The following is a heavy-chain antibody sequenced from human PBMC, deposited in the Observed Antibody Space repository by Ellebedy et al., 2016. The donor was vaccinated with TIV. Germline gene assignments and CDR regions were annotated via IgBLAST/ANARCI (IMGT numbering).Heavy chain of an antibody. CDR2: ISSSSGTI. V-gene: IGHV3-48*01. D-gene: IGHD4-17*01. J-gene: IGHJ3*02. CDR3: ARVDYGDYDSAFDI. Sequence: GESLKISCAVSGFTFSTSSMNWVRQAPGKGLEWVSYISSSSGTIFYADSVKGRFTISRDNAKNSLYLQMNNLRAEDTAVYYCARVDYGDYDSAFDIWGQGTMVTVSS. CDR1: GFTFSTSS.